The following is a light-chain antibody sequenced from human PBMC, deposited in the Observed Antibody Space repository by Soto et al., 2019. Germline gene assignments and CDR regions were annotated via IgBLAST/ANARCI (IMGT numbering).Light chain of an antibody. J-gene: IGKJ4*01. CDR3: QQYYDYPPLI. CDR2: GAS. CDR1: RNINRK. V-gene: IGKV3-15*01. Sequence: EIVMTQSPATLSVSPGERAPLSCRASRNINRKLAWYQQKPGQAPRLLISGASTRATGIPARFSGSGSGTEFTLTISSLQSEDFAVYYCQQYYDYPPLIFGGGTKVEIK.